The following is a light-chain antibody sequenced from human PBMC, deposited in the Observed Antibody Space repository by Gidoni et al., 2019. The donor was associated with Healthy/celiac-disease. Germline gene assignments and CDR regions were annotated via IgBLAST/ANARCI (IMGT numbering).Light chain of an antibody. Sequence: DLQMTTSPSSLSASVGDRVTITCLASQGISNYLAWYQQKPGKVPKLLIYAASTLQSGVPSRFSGSGAGTDFTLTISSLQPEDVATYYCQKYNSAPRITFGQGTRLEIK. V-gene: IGKV1-27*01. CDR1: QGISNY. J-gene: IGKJ5*01. CDR2: AAS. CDR3: QKYNSAPRIT.